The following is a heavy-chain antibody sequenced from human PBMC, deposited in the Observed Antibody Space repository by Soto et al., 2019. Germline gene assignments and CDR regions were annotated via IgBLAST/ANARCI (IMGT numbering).Heavy chain of an antibody. J-gene: IGHJ6*02. Sequence: ASVKVSCKASGYTSTSYAMHWVRQAPGQRLEWMGWINAGNGNTKYSQKFQGRVTITRDTSASTAYMELSSLRSEDTAVYYCARDGSRIYGMDVWGQGTTDIVSS. CDR1: GYTSTSYA. CDR2: INAGNGNT. V-gene: IGHV1-3*01. CDR3: ARDGSRIYGMDV.